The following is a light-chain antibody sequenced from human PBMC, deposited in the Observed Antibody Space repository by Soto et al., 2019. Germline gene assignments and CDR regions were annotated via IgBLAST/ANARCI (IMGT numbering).Light chain of an antibody. Sequence: QAVLTKPASVSGSPGQSITISCTGTSSDVGGYNYVSWYQQHPGKAPKLMIYEVSNRPSGVSNRFSGSKSGNTASLTISGRQAEDEADYYCSSYTSSSTLVFGGGTKLTVL. V-gene: IGLV2-14*01. J-gene: IGLJ3*02. CDR3: SSYTSSSTLV. CDR2: EVS. CDR1: SSDVGGYNY.